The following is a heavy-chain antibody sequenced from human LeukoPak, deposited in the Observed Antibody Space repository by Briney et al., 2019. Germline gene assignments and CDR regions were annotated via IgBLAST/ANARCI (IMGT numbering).Heavy chain of an antibody. J-gene: IGHJ4*02. CDR2: TSYDGRNK. CDR3: ARDRVGIDREYFLQY. Sequence: PGRSLRLSCAASGFIFSSYAMHWVRQAPGKGLEWVAVTSYDGRNKYYADSVKGRFTISRDNSKNTLYLQMNSLRPEDTALYYCARDRVGIDREYFLQYWGQGTLVTVSS. CDR1: GFIFSSYA. D-gene: IGHD1-26*01. V-gene: IGHV3-30*04.